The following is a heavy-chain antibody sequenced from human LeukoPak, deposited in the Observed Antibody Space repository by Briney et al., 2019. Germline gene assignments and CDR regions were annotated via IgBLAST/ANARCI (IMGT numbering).Heavy chain of an antibody. V-gene: IGHV3-48*01. CDR3: ARDQDYGFTY. CDR2: ITGSGTDI. Sequence: GGSLRLSCAASGFTFSSYSMNWVRQAPGKGPEWISWITGSGTDIIYADSVKGRFTNSRDNAKNSLYLQMNSLRAEDTAMYYCARDQDYGFTYWGQGTLVTVSS. D-gene: IGHD4-17*01. J-gene: IGHJ4*02. CDR1: GFTFSSYS.